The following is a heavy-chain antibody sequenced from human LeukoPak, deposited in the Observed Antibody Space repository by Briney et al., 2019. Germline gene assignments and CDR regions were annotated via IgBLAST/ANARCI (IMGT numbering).Heavy chain of an antibody. Sequence: SQTLSLTCAISGDSVSSNSAAWNWIRQSPSRGLEWLGRTYYRSKWYNDYAVSVKSRITINPDTSKNQFSLQLNSVTAADTAVYYCARDGTYSFGSWDPWGQGTLVTVSS. CDR3: ARDGTYSFGSWDP. V-gene: IGHV6-1*01. CDR1: GDSVSSNSAA. D-gene: IGHD3-10*01. CDR2: TYYRSKWYN. J-gene: IGHJ5*02.